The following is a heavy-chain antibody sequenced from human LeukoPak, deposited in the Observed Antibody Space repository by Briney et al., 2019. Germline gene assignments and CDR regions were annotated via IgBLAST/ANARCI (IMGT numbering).Heavy chain of an antibody. J-gene: IGHJ4*02. D-gene: IGHD2/OR15-2a*01. Sequence: PGGSLRLSCAASGFKISDYYMSWLRQAPGQGLEWVSYISTSSSYTSYADSVKGRFTISRDNAKNSLYLQMNSLRAEDTAVYYCARVLTSYFDSWGQGTLVTVSS. V-gene: IGHV3-11*05. CDR3: ARVLTSYFDS. CDR1: GFKISDYY. CDR2: ISTSSSYT.